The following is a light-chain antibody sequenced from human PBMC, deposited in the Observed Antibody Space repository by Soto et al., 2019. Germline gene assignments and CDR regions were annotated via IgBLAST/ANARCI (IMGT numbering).Light chain of an antibody. CDR1: SSDLGDYNY. J-gene: IGLJ1*01. Sequence: QSALTQPASVSGSPGQSITISCTGASSDLGDYNYVSWYQQHPGKAPKLMIYDVSSLPSGVSDRFSGSKSGNTASLTISGLQAEDEADYYCTSYTTTGTNVFATGTKLTVL. CDR2: DVS. CDR3: TSYTTTGTNV. V-gene: IGLV2-14*03.